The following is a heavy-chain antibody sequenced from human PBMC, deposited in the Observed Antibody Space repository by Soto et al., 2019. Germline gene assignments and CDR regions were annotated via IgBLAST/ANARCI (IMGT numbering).Heavy chain of an antibody. Sequence: QVQLQESGPGLVKPLQTLSLTCTVSGDAISSGGYYWSWIRQHAGKGPEWIGYIYYSGRTYYNPSLKSRVTITVDTSKNQFSLKVTSVTAADTAVYYCARDRIEARHEAFDIWGQGTMVTVSS. J-gene: IGHJ3*02. D-gene: IGHD6-6*01. CDR1: GDAISSGGYY. CDR3: ARDRIEARHEAFDI. CDR2: IYYSGRT. V-gene: IGHV4-31*03.